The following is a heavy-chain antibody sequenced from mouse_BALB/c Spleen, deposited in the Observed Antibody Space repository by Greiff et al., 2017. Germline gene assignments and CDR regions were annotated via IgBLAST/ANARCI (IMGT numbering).Heavy chain of an antibody. J-gene: IGHJ4*01. V-gene: IGHV14-3*02. D-gene: IGHD2-14*01. CDR2: LDPANGNT. CDR1: GFNIKDTY. Sequence: VQLQQSGAELVKPGASVKLSCTASGFNIKDTYMHWVKQRPEQGLEWIGRLDPANGNTKYDPKFQGKATITADTSSNTAYLQLSSLTSEDTAVYYCARGVRKGYYAMDYWGQGTSVTVAS. CDR3: ARGVRKGYYAMDY.